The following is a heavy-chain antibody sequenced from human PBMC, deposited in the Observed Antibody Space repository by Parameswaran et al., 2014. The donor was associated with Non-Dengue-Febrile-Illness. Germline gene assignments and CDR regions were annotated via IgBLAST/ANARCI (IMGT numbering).Heavy chain of an antibody. V-gene: IGHV2-70*01. J-gene: IGHJ4*02. Sequence: RWIRQPPGKALEWLALIDWDDDKYYSTSLKTRLTISKDTSKNQVVLTMTNMDPVDTATYHCARSPMVRGVTEYDYWGQGTLVTVSS. CDR2: IDWDDDK. D-gene: IGHD3-10*01. CDR3: ARSPMVRGVTEYDY.